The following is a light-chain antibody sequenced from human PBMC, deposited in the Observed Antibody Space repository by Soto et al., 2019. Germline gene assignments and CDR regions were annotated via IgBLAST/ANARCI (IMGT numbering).Light chain of an antibody. Sequence: LTQPASVSGSPGQSITISCTGTSSDVGGYNYVSWYQQHPGKAPKLMIYDVSNRPSGVSNRFSGSKSGNTASLTISGLQAEDEADYYCSSYTSSGGDVFGTGTKVTVL. CDR1: SSDVGGYNY. J-gene: IGLJ1*01. CDR3: SSYTSSGGDV. CDR2: DVS. V-gene: IGLV2-14*01.